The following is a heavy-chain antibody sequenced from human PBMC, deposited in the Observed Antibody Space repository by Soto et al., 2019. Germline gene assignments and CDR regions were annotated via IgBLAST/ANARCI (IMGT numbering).Heavy chain of an antibody. V-gene: IGHV1-3*01. D-gene: IGHD4-17*01. CDR3: ASEIDATTATGLDY. CDR1: GYTFSGSV. J-gene: IGHJ4*02. CDR2: INADNGNT. Sequence: QVQLVQSGAEVKKPGASVKVSCKASGYTFSGSVMHWVRQAPGQGLEWMGWINADNGNTKYSQKFQGRVTMTWDTSASTTYMELSSLRSEDTAIYYCASEIDATTATGLDYCGQRALVTVSS.